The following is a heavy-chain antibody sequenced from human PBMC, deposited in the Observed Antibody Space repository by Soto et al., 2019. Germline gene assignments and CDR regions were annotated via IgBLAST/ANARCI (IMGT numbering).Heavy chain of an antibody. CDR3: VRGGGGGLFDP. CDR1: GFPFGDSY. CDR2: ISPGSRYP. J-gene: IGHJ5*02. D-gene: IGHD2-15*01. V-gene: IGHV3-11*06. Sequence: GGSLRLSCAVSGFPFGDSYMSLIRQSPGKGLEWLSYISPGSRYPAYADSVKGRFTISRDNAKRSLYLQMMSLTAEDTAIYYCVRGGGGGLFDPWGQGSMVPVSS.